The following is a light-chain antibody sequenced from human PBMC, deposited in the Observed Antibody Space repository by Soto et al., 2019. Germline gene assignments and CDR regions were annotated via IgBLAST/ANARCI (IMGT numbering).Light chain of an antibody. Sequence: EIVLTQYPATLSLSPGERSTLSGRASDGVGRSLAGFQQRPGQSPSLLIYDASNRATGIPARFSGSGSGTDFTLTISRLEPEDFAVYYCLQRSDWRTVGQVTKVEIK. CDR1: DGVGRS. J-gene: IGKJ1*01. CDR3: LQRSDWRT. V-gene: IGKV3-11*01. CDR2: DAS.